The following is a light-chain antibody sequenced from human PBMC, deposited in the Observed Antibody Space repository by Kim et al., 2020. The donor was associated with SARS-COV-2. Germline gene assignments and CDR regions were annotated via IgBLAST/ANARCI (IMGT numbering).Light chain of an antibody. Sequence: PGERATLSCRTSQSVINFYLAWYQQKFGQAPRLLISGESSRATGIPDRFSGSGSGTDFTLTISRLEPEDSAVYYCQHYAGSPLTFGGGTKVDIK. J-gene: IGKJ4*01. CDR1: QSVINFY. CDR2: GES. V-gene: IGKV3-20*01. CDR3: QHYAGSPLT.